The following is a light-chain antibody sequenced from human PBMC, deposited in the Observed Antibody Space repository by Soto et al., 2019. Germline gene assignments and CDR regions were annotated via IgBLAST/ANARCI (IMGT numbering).Light chain of an antibody. CDR1: SSDVGSYNL. CDR2: EGS. Sequence: QSALTQPASVSGSPGQSITISCTGTSSDVGSYNLVSWYQQHPGKAPKLMIYEGSKRPSGVSNRFSGSKSGNTASLTISGLQDEDEADYYCCSYAGSSTPYVFGTGTKLTVL. V-gene: IGLV2-23*01. J-gene: IGLJ1*01. CDR3: CSYAGSSTPYV.